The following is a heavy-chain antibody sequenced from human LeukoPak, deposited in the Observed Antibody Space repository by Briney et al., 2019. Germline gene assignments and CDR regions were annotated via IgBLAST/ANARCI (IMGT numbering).Heavy chain of an antibody. CDR1: GFTFSDFA. J-gene: IGHJ4*02. CDR2: ISSSGGST. Sequence: GGSLRLFCAASGFTFSDFAMSWVRQAPGKGLECVPVISSSGGSTYSADSVKARFTISRDNSKNTLYLQMNSLTADDTAVYYCAKGHSDYGTGFDLWGQGTLVTVPS. V-gene: IGHV3-23*01. D-gene: IGHD4-17*01. CDR3: AKGHSDYGTGFDL.